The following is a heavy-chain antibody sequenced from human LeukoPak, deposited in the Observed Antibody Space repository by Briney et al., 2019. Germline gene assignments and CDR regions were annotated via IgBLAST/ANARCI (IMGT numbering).Heavy chain of an antibody. CDR3: AKSGCSSTSCYSILSGWLDP. V-gene: IGHV3-23*01. D-gene: IGHD2-2*02. CDR1: GFTFSSYA. CDR2: VSDSGGST. J-gene: IGHJ5*02. Sequence: GGSLRLSCAASGFTFSSYAMSWVRQAPGKGLEWVSAVSDSGGSTYYADSVKGRFTISRDNSKNTLYLQMNSLRAEDTAVYYCAKSGCSSTSCYSILSGWLDPWGQGTLVTVSS.